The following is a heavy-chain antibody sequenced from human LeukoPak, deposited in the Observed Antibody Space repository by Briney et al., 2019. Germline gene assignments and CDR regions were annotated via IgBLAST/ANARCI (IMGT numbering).Heavy chain of an antibody. Sequence: PSETLSLTCAVSGGSISSSTYYWGWIRQPPGKGLEWIGSIYYSGSTYYNPSLKSRVTISVDTSKNQFSLKLSSVTAADTAVYYCARHLITISGDGDYFDYWGQGTLVTVSS. CDR2: IYYSGST. J-gene: IGHJ4*02. V-gene: IGHV4-39*01. D-gene: IGHD3-3*01. CDR3: ARHLITISGDGDYFDY. CDR1: GGSISSSTYY.